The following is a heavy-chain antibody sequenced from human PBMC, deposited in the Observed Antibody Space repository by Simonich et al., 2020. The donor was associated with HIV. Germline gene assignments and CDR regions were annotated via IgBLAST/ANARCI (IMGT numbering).Heavy chain of an antibody. J-gene: IGHJ4*02. V-gene: IGHV4-34*01. CDR3: ARGFYQRLYYFDY. CDR2: INHSGST. Sequence: QVQLQQWGAGLLKPSETLSLTFAVYCGSFRGYYLSWNRQAPGKGMEWIGEINHSGSTNYNPSLKSRVTISVDTSKNQFSLKLSSVTAADTAVYYCARGFYQRLYYFDYWGQGTLVTVSS. D-gene: IGHD2-2*01. CDR1: CGSFRGYY.